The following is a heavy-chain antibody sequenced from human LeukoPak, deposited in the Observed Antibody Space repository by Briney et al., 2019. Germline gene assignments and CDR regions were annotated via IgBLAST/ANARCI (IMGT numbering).Heavy chain of an antibody. D-gene: IGHD1-14*01. CDR2: ISYDGSNK. CDR1: GFTFSSYG. CDR3: AKPGAEEYGMDV. Sequence: GGSLRPSRAASGFTFSSYGMHWVRQAPGKGLEWVAVISYDGSNKYYADSVKGRFTISRDNSKNTLYLQMNSLRAEDTAVYYCAKPGAEEYGMDVWGQGTTVTVSS. J-gene: IGHJ6*02. V-gene: IGHV3-30*18.